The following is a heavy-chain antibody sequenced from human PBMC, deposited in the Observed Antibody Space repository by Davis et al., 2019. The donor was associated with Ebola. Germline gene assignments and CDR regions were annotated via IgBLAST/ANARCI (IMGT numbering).Heavy chain of an antibody. J-gene: IGHJ4*02. CDR2: FDPEDGET. CDR1: GYTFTNYY. CDR3: ATDHNNPGDY. Sequence: AASVKVSCKASGYTFTNYYMHWVRQAPGKGLEWMGGFDPEDGETIYAQKFQGRVTMTEDTSTDTAYMELSSLRSEDTAVYYCATDHNNPGDYWGQGTLVTVSS. V-gene: IGHV1-24*01. D-gene: IGHD1-14*01.